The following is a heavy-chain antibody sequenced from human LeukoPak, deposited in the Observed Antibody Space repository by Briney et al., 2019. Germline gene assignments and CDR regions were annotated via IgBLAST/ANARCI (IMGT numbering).Heavy chain of an antibody. CDR3: AREQELRYFDWPPLGWFDP. CDR1: GGTFSSYA. CDR2: IIPIFGTA. V-gene: IGHV1-69*13. Sequence: ASVKVSCRASGGTFSSYAISWVRQPPGQGREWMGGIIPIFGTANYAQKFQGRVTITADESTSTAYMELSSLRSEDTAVYYCAREQELRYFDWPPLGWFDPWGQGTLVTVSS. D-gene: IGHD3-9*01. J-gene: IGHJ5*02.